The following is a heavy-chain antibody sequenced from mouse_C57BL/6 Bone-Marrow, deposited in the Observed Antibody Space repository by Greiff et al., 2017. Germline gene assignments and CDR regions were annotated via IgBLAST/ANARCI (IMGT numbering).Heavy chain of an antibody. CDR3: TRSLIYYGTNY. Sequence: EVQVVESGAELVKPGASVKLSCTASGFNIKDYYIHWVKQRTEQGLAWIGRIDPEDGETKYAPKFQDKATITADTSSNTAYLQLSSLTSEDTAVYYCTRSLIYYGTNYWGQGTTLTVSS. CDR1: GFNIKDYY. J-gene: IGHJ2*01. V-gene: IGHV14-2*01. D-gene: IGHD1-1*01. CDR2: IDPEDGET.